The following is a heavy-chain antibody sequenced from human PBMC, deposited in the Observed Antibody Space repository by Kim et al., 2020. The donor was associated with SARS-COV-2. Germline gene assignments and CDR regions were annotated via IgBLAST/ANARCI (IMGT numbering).Heavy chain of an antibody. CDR1: GYSFTSYW. J-gene: IGHJ5*02. V-gene: IGHV5-10-1*01. CDR2: IDPSDSYT. Sequence: GESLKISCKGSGYSFTSYWISWVRQMPGKGLEWMGRIDPSDSYTNYSPSFQGHVTISADKSISTAYLQWSSLKASDTAMYYCARRKYSSSWSFGFDPWGQGTLVTVSS. D-gene: IGHD6-13*01. CDR3: ARRKYSSSWSFGFDP.